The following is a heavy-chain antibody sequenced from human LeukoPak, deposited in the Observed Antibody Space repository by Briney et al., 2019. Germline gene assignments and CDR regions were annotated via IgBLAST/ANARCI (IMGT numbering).Heavy chain of an antibody. CDR2: ISSSSSYI. V-gene: IGHV3-21*01. CDR3: ARDSKIAAAGTSHWFDP. CDR1: GFTFSSYS. J-gene: IGHJ5*02. Sequence: PGGSLRLSCAASGFTFSSYSMNWVRQAPGKGLEWVSSISSSSSYIYYADSVKGRFTISRDNAKNSLYLQMNSLRAEDTAVYYCARDSKIAAAGTSHWFDPWGQGTLVTVSP. D-gene: IGHD6-13*01.